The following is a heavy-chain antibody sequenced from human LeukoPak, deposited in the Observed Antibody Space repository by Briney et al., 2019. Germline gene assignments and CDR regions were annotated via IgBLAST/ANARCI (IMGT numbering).Heavy chain of an antibody. CDR1: GFTFSSYA. J-gene: IGHJ4*02. CDR3: ASHPAHYCSGGSCFYPY. V-gene: IGHV3-30*04. Sequence: GGSLRLSCAASGFTFSSYAMHWVRQAPGKGLEWVAVISYDGSNKYYADFVKGRFTISRDNSKNTLYLQMNSLRAEDTAVYYCASHPAHYCSGGSCFYPYWGQGTLVTVSS. CDR2: ISYDGSNK. D-gene: IGHD2-15*01.